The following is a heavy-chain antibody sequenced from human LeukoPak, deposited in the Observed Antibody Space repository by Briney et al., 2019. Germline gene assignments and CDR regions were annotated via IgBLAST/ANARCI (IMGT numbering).Heavy chain of an antibody. V-gene: IGHV3-74*01. CDR1: GFSFSNYW. CDR3: ARARGNGMDV. Sequence: GGSLRLSCAASGFSFSNYWMNWVRQAPGKGLVWVSRVNTDGSITSYADSVKGRFTISRDNAKNTLYLQMNTLRAEDTAVYYCARARGNGMDVWGQGTTITVSS. D-gene: IGHD6-13*01. CDR2: VNTDGSIT. J-gene: IGHJ6*02.